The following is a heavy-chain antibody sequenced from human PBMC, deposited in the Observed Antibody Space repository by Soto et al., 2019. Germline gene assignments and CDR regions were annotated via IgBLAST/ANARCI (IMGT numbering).Heavy chain of an antibody. CDR1: GGSFSGYY. J-gene: IGHJ5*02. CDR3: ARGQVRDCSGGSCSAGWIDP. CDR2: INHSGST. Sequence: SETLSLTCAVYGGSFSGYYWSWIRQPPGKGLEWIGEINHSGSTNYNPSLKSRVTISVDTSKNQFSLKLSSVTAADTAVYYCARGQVRDCSGGSCSAGWIDPWGQGTVLPVSS. V-gene: IGHV4-34*01. D-gene: IGHD2-15*01.